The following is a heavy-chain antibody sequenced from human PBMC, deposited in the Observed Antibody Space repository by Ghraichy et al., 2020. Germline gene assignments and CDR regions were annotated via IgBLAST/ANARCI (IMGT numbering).Heavy chain of an antibody. J-gene: IGHJ5*02. CDR3: ARHPYSSGWYWFDP. Sequence: GESLNISCKGSGYSFTSYWIGWVCQMPGKGLEWMGIIYPGDSDTRYSPSFQGQVTISADKSISTAYLQWSSLKASDTAMYYCARHPYSSGWYWFDPWGQGTLVTVSS. CDR2: IYPGDSDT. V-gene: IGHV5-51*01. D-gene: IGHD6-19*01. CDR1: GYSFTSYW.